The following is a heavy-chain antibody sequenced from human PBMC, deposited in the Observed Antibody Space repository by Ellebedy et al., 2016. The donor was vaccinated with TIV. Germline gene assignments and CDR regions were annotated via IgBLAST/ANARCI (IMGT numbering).Heavy chain of an antibody. D-gene: IGHD3-10*01. CDR2: IWYDGSNK. CDR3: ARDYPGGVDY. Sequence: GESLKISCAASGFTFSSYGMHWVRQAPGKGLEWVAVIWYDGSNKNYADPVKGRFTISRHNSKNTLYLQMNSLRAEDTAVYYCARDYPGGVDYWGQGTLVTVSS. J-gene: IGHJ4*02. CDR1: GFTFSSYG. V-gene: IGHV3-33*01.